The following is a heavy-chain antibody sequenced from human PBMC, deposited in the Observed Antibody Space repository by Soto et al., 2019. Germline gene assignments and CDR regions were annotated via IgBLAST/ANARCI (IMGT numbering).Heavy chain of an antibody. V-gene: IGHV5-51*01. J-gene: IGHJ4*02. CDR3: ARQPGGALEVLWFGELLQYYFDY. Sequence: GESLKISCKGSGYSFTSYWIGWVRQMPGKGLEWMGIIYPGDSDTRYSPSFQGQVTISADKSISTAYLQWSSLKASDTAMYYCARQPGGALEVLWFGELLQYYFDYWGQGTLVTVSS. CDR2: IYPGDSDT. D-gene: IGHD3-10*01. CDR1: GYSFTSYW.